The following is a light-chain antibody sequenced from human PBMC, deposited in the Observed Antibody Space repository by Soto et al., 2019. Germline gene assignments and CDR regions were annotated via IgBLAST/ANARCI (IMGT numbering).Light chain of an antibody. CDR3: QQSYSIPWT. CDR2: AVY. CDR1: HSVRTT. V-gene: IGKV1-39*01. Sequence: DIQLTQSPSSLSASVGDRVTITCRASHSVRTTLNWYQQKAGKAPELLLYAVYNLQGGVPSRFSGIGFGAELTLTISSLQPEDFATYYCQQSYSIPWTLGQGTKVESK. J-gene: IGKJ1*01.